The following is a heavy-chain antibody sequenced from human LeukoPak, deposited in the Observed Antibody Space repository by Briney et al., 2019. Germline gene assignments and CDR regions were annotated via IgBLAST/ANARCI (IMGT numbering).Heavy chain of an antibody. CDR2: IYSCGST. CDR3: AKDRRWLRHYFDY. CDR1: GFTVSSNY. V-gene: IGHV3-66*03. J-gene: IGHJ4*02. Sequence: GGSLRLSCAASGFTVSSNYMSWVRQAPGKGLEWVSVIYSCGSTYYADSVKGRFTISRDNSKNTLYLQMNSLRAEDTAVYYCAKDRRWLRHYFDYWGQGTLVTVSS. D-gene: IGHD5-12*01.